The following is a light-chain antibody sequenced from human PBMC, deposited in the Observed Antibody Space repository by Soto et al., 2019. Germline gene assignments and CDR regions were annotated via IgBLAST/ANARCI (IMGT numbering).Light chain of an antibody. CDR3: SSYTDSTTVV. CDR2: DVT. CDR1: SSDIGNYNY. V-gene: IGLV2-14*03. Sequence: QSALTQPASVAGSPGQSITISCIGTSSDIGNYNYVSWYQQHPGKAPRLIIFDVTNRPSGISSRFSGSKSGNAASLTISGLQPEDEADYFCSSYTDSTTVVFGGGTQLTVL. J-gene: IGLJ2*01.